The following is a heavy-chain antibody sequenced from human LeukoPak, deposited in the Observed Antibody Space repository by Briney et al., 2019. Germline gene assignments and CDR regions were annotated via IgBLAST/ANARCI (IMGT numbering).Heavy chain of an antibody. Sequence: SETLSLTCTVSGGSISSSSYYWGWIRQPPGKGLEWIGSIYYSGSTYYNPSLKSRVTISVDTSKNQFSLKLSSVTAADTAVYYCARGSNITMVRGVIPNLDYWGQGTLVTVSS. CDR1: GGSISSSSYY. J-gene: IGHJ4*02. D-gene: IGHD3-10*01. V-gene: IGHV4-39*07. CDR3: ARGSNITMVRGVIPNLDY. CDR2: IYYSGST.